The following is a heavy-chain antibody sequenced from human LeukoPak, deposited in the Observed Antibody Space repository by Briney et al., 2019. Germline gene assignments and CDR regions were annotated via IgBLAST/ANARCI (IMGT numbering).Heavy chain of an antibody. CDR3: AKDPSYTMIVVVHFDY. CDR1: GFSLSSYA. J-gene: IGHJ4*02. D-gene: IGHD3-22*01. Sequence: GGSLRLSCIASGFSLSSYAMSWVRQAPGKGLEWVSAISGSGGSTYYADSVKGRFTISRDNSKNTLYLQMNSLRAEDTAVYYCAKDPSYTMIVVVHFDYWGQGTLVTVSS. CDR2: ISGSGGST. V-gene: IGHV3-23*01.